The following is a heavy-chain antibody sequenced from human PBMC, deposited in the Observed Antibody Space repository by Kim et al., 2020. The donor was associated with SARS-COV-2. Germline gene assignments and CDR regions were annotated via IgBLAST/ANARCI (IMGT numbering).Heavy chain of an antibody. V-gene: IGHV3-64*01. J-gene: IGHJ4*02. CDR2: ISSNGGST. CDR3: ARGPRYNWNDGIFDY. CDR1: GFTFSSYA. D-gene: IGHD1-20*01. Sequence: GGSLRLSCAASGFTFSSYAMHWVRQAPGKGLEYVSAISSNGGSTYYANSVKGGFTISRDNSKNTLYLQMGSLRAEDMAVYYCARGPRYNWNDGIFDYWGQGTLVTVSS.